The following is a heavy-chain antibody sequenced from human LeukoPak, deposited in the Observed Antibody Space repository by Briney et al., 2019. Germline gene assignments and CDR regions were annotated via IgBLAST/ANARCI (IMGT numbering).Heavy chain of an antibody. D-gene: IGHD2-15*01. V-gene: IGHV1-2*02. J-gene: IGHJ4*02. CDR1: GYTFNDYY. Sequence: ASVKVSCKASGYTFNDYYMHWVRQAPGQGLEWMGWISHKSENTNYAQKFQGRVTMTWDTSISTAYMDLSRLTSDDTAVYYCTRDPGSYCSDGSCAFDYWGQGALVTVSS. CDR2: ISHKSENT. CDR3: TRDPGSYCSDGSCAFDY.